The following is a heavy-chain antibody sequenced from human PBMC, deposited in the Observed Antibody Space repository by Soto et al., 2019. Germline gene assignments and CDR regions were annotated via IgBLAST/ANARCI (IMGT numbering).Heavy chain of an antibody. V-gene: IGHV1-46*01. Sequence: QVQLVQSGAEVKKPGASVKVSCKASGYTFTSYYMHWVRQAPGQGLEWMGIINPSGGSTSYAQKFQGRVTMTRDTSTSTVYMELSSLRSEDTAVYYCARDEAIFRVVKTDIFDYWGQGTLVTVSS. D-gene: IGHD3-3*01. J-gene: IGHJ4*02. CDR3: ARDEAIFRVVKTDIFDY. CDR1: GYTFTSYY. CDR2: INPSGGST.